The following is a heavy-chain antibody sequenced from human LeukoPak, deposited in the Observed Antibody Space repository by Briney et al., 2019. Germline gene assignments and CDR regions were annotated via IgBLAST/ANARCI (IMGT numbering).Heavy chain of an antibody. CDR3: ARVPYYDFWSGYYTVYYYGMDV. Sequence: GGSLRLSCAASGFTFSSYSMNWVRQAPGKGLEWVSYISSSSSTIYYADSVKGRFTISRDNAKNSLYLQMNSLRDEDTAVYYCARVPYYDFWSGYYTVYYYGMDVWGQGTTVTVSS. CDR2: ISSSSSTI. J-gene: IGHJ6*02. CDR1: GFTFSSYS. D-gene: IGHD3-3*01. V-gene: IGHV3-48*02.